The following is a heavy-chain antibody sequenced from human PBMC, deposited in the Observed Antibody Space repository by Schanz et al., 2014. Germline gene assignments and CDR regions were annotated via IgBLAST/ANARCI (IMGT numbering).Heavy chain of an antibody. CDR3: ARDSRPNYDFLTAYYSIDY. Sequence: VQLLQFGGGVVQPGRSLRLSCAASGFTFSSYAMHWVRQAPGKGLEWVSSISSSGSYIHYADSVKGRFTISRDNAKNTLYLQMNSLRAEDTAVYYCARDSRPNYDFLTAYYSIDYWGQGTLVTVSS. J-gene: IGHJ4*02. CDR2: ISSSGSYI. V-gene: IGHV3-21*01. CDR1: GFTFSSYA. D-gene: IGHD3-9*01.